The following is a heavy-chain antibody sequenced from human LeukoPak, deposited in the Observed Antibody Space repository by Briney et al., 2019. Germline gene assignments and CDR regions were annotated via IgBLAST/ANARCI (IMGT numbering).Heavy chain of an antibody. CDR1: GFTFTRHS. J-gene: IGHJ4*02. D-gene: IGHD1-26*01. CDR2: IGIWNSPI. CDR3: ARDRGNSIVGADFDS. V-gene: IGHV3-48*01. Sequence: GGSLRLSCAASGFTFTRHSMNWVRQAPGKGLEWVSFIGIWNSPIHYADSVRGRFTISRDNAKNSIYLQMNSLRVEDTAVYYCARDRGNSIVGADFDSWGQGTLVTVSS.